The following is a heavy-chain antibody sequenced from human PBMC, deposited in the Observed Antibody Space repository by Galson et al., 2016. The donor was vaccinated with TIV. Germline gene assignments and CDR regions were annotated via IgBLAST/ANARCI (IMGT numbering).Heavy chain of an antibody. J-gene: IGHJ4*02. V-gene: IGHV1-69*06. D-gene: IGHD2-15*01. Sequence: SVKVSCKASGVTFSNYAINWVRQAPGQGLEWMGGIIPLSHTPNYAQKYHDRITIVADKSTGTVYMELRRLTSEDTAVYYCVNIQKTNTYDSWGRGTLVTISS. CDR3: VNIQKTNTYDS. CDR2: IIPLSHTP. CDR1: GVTFSNYA.